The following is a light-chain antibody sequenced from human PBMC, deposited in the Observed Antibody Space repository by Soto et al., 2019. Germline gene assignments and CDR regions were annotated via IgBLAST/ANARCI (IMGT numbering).Light chain of an antibody. V-gene: IGLV2-14*01. CDR3: SSYTSDSTWV. CDR2: EVS. Sequence: QSALTQPASVSASPGQSITISCTGTRSDVGGYNYVSWYQQHPGKDPKLMIYEVSNRPSGVSDRFSASKSASTASLTISGLQPEDEADYYCSSYTSDSTWVFGGGTKLTVL. CDR1: RSDVGGYNY. J-gene: IGLJ3*02.